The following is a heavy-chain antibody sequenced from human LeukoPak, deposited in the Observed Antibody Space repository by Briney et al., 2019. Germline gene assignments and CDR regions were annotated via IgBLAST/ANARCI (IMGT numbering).Heavy chain of an antibody. CDR3: ARDSSDY. CDR1: GFXFSRYA. CDR2: ISYDGSKK. V-gene: IGHV3-30-3*01. J-gene: IGHJ4*02. Sequence: GTSLRLSCAVSGFXFSRYAIHWVRQAPGKGLEWVAIISYDGSKKADSVKGRFTNSRDNSKNTLYLQMTSLRAEDTAVYYCARDSSDYWGQGTLVTVSS.